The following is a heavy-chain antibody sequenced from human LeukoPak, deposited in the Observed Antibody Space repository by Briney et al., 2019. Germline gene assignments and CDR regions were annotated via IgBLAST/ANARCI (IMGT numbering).Heavy chain of an antibody. CDR1: FSSYA. V-gene: IGHV3-23*01. Sequence: GGSLRLSCAASFSSYAMSWVRQAPGKGLEWVSAITSSGGTTYYADSVRGRFTISRDNSKNTLYLQMSSLRAEDTAVYYCAKDREVAAGAGAFDIWGQGTMVTVSA. D-gene: IGHD6-13*01. CDR2: ITSSGGTT. J-gene: IGHJ3*02. CDR3: AKDREVAAGAGAFDI.